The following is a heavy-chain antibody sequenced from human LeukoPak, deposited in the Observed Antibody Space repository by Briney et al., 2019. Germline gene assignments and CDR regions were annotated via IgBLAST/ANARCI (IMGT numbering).Heavy chain of an antibody. D-gene: IGHD1-1*01. CDR2: IIPIFGIA. V-gene: IGHV1-69*04. CDR3: ARSEAGTTSDY. CDR1: GGTFSSYA. J-gene: IGHJ4*02. Sequence: SVKVSCKASGGTFSSYAIIWVRQAPGQGLEWMGRIIPIFGIANYAQKFQGRVTITADKSTSTAYMELSSLRSEDTAVYYCARSEAGTTSDYWGQATLVTVSS.